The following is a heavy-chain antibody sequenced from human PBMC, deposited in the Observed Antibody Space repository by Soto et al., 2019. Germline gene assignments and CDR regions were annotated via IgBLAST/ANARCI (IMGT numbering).Heavy chain of an antibody. J-gene: IGHJ4*02. Sequence: ASVKVSCKASGYIFTGYYMYWVRQAPGQGLEWMGWINPKSGGTNYAQKFQGWVTMTRDTSINTGYMELSRLRSDDTAMYYCALGRYYFGSGSLDYWGQGTLVTVSS. V-gene: IGHV1-2*04. CDR3: ALGRYYFGSGSLDY. CDR1: GYIFTGYY. CDR2: INPKSGGT. D-gene: IGHD3-10*01.